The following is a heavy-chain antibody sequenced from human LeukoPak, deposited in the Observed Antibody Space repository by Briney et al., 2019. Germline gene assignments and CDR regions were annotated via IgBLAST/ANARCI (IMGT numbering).Heavy chain of an antibody. CDR1: GGSISSYY. CDR2: MYNSEST. J-gene: IGHJ4*02. Sequence: PSETLSLTCTISGGSISSYYWSWIRQPPGKGLEWIAYMYNSESTKYNPSLKGRVTISVDTSKNQFSLKLSSVTATDTAFYYCARHILTAGSIAWGQGTLVTVSS. CDR3: ARHILTAGSIA. V-gene: IGHV4-59*08. D-gene: IGHD3-9*01.